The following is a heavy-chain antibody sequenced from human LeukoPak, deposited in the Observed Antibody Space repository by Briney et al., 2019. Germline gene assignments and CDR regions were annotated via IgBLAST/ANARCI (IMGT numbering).Heavy chain of an antibody. Sequence: SGTLSLTCTVSGGSISSYYWSWIRQPAGKGLEWIGRIYTSGSTNYNPSLMSRVTISLDTSKNHFSLNLSSVTAADTAVYYCARGQGTVTTHWGQGTLVTVSS. CDR2: IYTSGST. CDR1: GGSISSYY. V-gene: IGHV4-4*07. CDR3: ARGQGTVTTH. J-gene: IGHJ4*02. D-gene: IGHD4-11*01.